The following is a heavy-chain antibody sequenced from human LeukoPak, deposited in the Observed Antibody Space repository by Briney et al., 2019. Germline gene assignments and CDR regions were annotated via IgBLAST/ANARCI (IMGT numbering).Heavy chain of an antibody. Sequence: GGSLRLSCAASGFTFRSYAMSWVREAPGKGLEWVSGISGSGDSTYYADSVKGRFSISRDNSKNTLWLQMNSLKDEDTAVYYCAKDPRAGSGWGSFDYWGQGTLVTVSS. CDR1: GFTFRSYA. CDR3: AKDPRAGSGWGSFDY. J-gene: IGHJ4*02. CDR2: ISGSGDST. V-gene: IGHV3-23*01. D-gene: IGHD6-19*01.